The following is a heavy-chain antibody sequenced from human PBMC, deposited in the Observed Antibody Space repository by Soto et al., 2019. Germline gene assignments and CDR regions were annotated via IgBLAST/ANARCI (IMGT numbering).Heavy chain of an antibody. D-gene: IGHD1-26*01. CDR3: AKALGAMDYYYGMDV. V-gene: IGHV3-23*01. CDR2: ISGSGGST. J-gene: IGHJ6*02. Sequence: GGSLRLSCAASGFNFSSYAMSWVRQAPGKGLEWVSAISGSGGSTYYADSVKGRFTISRDNSKNTLYLQMNSLRAEDTAVYYCAKALGAMDYYYGMDVWGQGTTVTVS. CDR1: GFNFSSYA.